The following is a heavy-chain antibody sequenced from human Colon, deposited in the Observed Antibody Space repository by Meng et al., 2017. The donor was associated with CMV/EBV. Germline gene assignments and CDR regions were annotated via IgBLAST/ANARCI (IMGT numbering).Heavy chain of an antibody. J-gene: IGHJ4*02. Sequence: GGSLRLSCAASGFTFSGSAIHWVRQASGKGLEWVGRIRSKANSYATVYAASVKGRFTISRDNSKNTLYLQMDSLRSEDTAVYFCAKESPLARAPFDLWGQGTPVTVSS. CDR2: IRSKANSYAT. V-gene: IGHV3-73*01. D-gene: IGHD3-9*01. CDR1: GFTFSGSA. CDR3: AKESPLARAPFDL.